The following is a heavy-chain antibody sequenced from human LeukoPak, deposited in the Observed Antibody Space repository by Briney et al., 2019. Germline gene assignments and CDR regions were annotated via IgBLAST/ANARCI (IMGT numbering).Heavy chain of an antibody. CDR1: GGSISSSSYY. Sequence: SETLSLTCTVSGGSISSSSYYWGWIRQPPGKGLEWIGSIYYSGSTYYNPSLKSRVTISVDTSKNQFSLKLSSVTAADTAVYYCARVYGSGAPGWFDPWGQGTLVTVSS. J-gene: IGHJ5*02. CDR2: IYYSGST. D-gene: IGHD3-10*01. V-gene: IGHV4-39*01. CDR3: ARVYGSGAPGWFDP.